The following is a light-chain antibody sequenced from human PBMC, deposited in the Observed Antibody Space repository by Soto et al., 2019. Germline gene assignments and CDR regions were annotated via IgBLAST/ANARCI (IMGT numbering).Light chain of an antibody. CDR2: SNN. CDR1: SSNIGSNT. CDR3: AAWDDSLNGVV. Sequence: QSVLTQPHSASGTPGQRVTITCSGRSSNIGSNTVNWYQQLPGTAPKLLIYSNNQRRSGVPDLFSGSKSGTSASLAISGLQYEDEADYYRAAWDDSLNGVVFGGGTKLTVL. V-gene: IGLV1-44*01. J-gene: IGLJ2*01.